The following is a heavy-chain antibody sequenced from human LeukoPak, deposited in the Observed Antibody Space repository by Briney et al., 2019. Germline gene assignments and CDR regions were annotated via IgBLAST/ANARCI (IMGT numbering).Heavy chain of an antibody. D-gene: IGHD5-12*01. J-gene: IGHJ4*02. V-gene: IGHV5-51*01. Sequence: EESLKISCKGSGYSFTSYWIGWVRQMPGKGLEWMGIIYPGDSDTRYSPPFQGQVTISADKSISTAYLQWSSLKASDTAMYYCARHSNIYSGYDFIDYWGQGTLITVSS. CDR1: GYSFTSYW. CDR2: IYPGDSDT. CDR3: ARHSNIYSGYDFIDY.